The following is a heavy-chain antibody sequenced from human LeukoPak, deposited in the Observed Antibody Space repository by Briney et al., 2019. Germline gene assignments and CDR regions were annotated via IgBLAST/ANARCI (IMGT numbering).Heavy chain of an antibody. D-gene: IGHD1-1*01. Sequence: VASVKVPCKASGYTLSNNGITWVRQAPGQGLEWMGWIAADNRKTYYAQNLQDRVTMTTDSSTNTAYMDLRSLRSDDTAVYYCARVYWNGGRAFDYWGQGTLVTVSS. V-gene: IGHV1-18*01. CDR2: IAADNRKT. CDR3: ARVYWNGGRAFDY. CDR1: GYTLSNNG. J-gene: IGHJ4*02.